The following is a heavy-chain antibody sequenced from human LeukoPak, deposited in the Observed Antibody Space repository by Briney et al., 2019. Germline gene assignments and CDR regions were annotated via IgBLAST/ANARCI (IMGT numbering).Heavy chain of an antibody. V-gene: IGHV3-21*01. Sequence: GGSLRLSCAASGFTFSSYSMNWVREAPGKGVEWFSSISSGSSDTYYADFVNGRFTISRDNSKNTLYLQVNSLRAEDTAVYYCARVGRPNDYGGTRPFDYWGQGTLVTVSS. CDR1: GFTFSSYS. D-gene: IGHD4-23*01. CDR3: ARVGRPNDYGGTRPFDY. CDR2: ISSGSSDT. J-gene: IGHJ4*02.